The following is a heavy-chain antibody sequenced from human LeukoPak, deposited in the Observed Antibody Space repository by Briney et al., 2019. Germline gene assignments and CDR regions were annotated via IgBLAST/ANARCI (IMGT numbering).Heavy chain of an antibody. CDR2: IFGSGGSA. Sequence: GGSLRLSCAASGFTFGSYAMYWVRQAPGKGLEWVSGIFGSGGSAHYADSVKGRFTISRDNSKNTVYLQMDSLRVEDTAIYYCAKTTTGYSSGRYPAWPIDYWGQGTLVTASS. D-gene: IGHD2-15*01. J-gene: IGHJ4*02. CDR1: GFTFGSYA. V-gene: IGHV3-23*01. CDR3: AKTTTGYSSGRYPAWPIDY.